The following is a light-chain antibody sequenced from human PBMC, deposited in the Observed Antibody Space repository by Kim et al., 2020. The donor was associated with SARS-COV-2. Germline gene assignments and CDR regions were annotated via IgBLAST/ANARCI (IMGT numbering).Light chain of an antibody. J-gene: IGKJ1*01. V-gene: IGKV1-5*01. CDR1: QSINKW. Sequence: SPSVRDRVTITCRASQSINKWLAWYQQKPGTAPKLLIYDASTLESGVPSRFGGSGSETEFTLTITSLQPDDLATYYCQQYHAYWTFGQGTKVDIK. CDR2: DAS. CDR3: QQYHAYWT.